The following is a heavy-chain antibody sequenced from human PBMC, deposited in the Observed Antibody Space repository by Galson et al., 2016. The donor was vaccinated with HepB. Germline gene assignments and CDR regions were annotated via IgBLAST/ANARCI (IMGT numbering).Heavy chain of an antibody. CDR3: ARLRPEYNYAYGY. J-gene: IGHJ4*02. V-gene: IGHV3-53*01. Sequence: SLRLSCAASGFTVSSNHMSWVRQAPGKGLEWVSVFYGGGTINYADSVKGRFTVSRENSENTLFLQMNSLRADDTAVYYCARLRPEYNYAYGYGGQGALVTVTS. CDR2: FYGGGTI. D-gene: IGHD5-18*01. CDR1: GFTVSSNH.